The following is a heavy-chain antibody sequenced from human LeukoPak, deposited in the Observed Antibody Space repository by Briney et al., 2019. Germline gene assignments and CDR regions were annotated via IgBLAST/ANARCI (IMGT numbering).Heavy chain of an antibody. J-gene: IGHJ4*02. V-gene: IGHV3-48*03. CDR3: ARSKQSAFDY. CDR2: IGPSGDII. D-gene: IGHD6-19*01. Sequence: PGGSLRLSCTASGFTFTSFEMNWVRQAPGKGLEWISSIGPSGDIIYYTDSVKGRFTISRDNAKNSLFLQMNSLRADDTAVYYCARSKQSAFDYWGQGTLVTVSS. CDR1: GFTFTSFE.